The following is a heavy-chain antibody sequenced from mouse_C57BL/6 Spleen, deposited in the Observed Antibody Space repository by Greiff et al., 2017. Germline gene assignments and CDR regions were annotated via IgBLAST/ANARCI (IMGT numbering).Heavy chain of an antibody. CDR2: ISYDGSN. V-gene: IGHV3-6*01. CDR3: ARDLGNYYFDY. CDR1: GYSITSGYY. J-gene: IGHJ2*01. D-gene: IGHD2-1*01. Sequence: DVKLQESGPGLVKPSQSLSLTCSVTGYSITSGYYWNWIRHFPGNKLEWMGYISYDGSNNYNPSLKNRISITRDTSKNQFFLKLNSVTTEDTATYYCARDLGNYYFDYWGQGTTLTVSS.